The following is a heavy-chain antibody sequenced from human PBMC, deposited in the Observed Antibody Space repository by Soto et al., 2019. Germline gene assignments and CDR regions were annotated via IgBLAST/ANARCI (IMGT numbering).Heavy chain of an antibody. Sequence: PSETLSLTCTVSGGSVSGHYWSWLRQPAGKGLQWIGRFYANGSTNYNPSLKSRVTMSVDTSKNQFSLRLTSVTAADTAVYYCARDRPSPGRYCSSTSCYLGCFDPWGQGILVTVSS. J-gene: IGHJ5*02. D-gene: IGHD2-2*01. V-gene: IGHV4-4*07. CDR3: ARDRPSPGRYCSSTSCYLGCFDP. CDR1: GGSVSGHY. CDR2: FYANGST.